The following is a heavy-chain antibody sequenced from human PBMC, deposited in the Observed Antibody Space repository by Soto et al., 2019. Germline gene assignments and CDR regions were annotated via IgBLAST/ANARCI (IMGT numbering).Heavy chain of an antibody. CDR2: IIPIFDTP. D-gene: IGHD3-16*02. V-gene: IGHV1-69*01. J-gene: IGHJ4*02. CDR1: GGTFNMYA. CDR3: ARSIGSGGVIGGFDY. Sequence: QVQLVQSGAEMREPGSAVRVSCKASGGTFNMYAMNWVRQAPGQGLEWMAGIIPIFDTPRYSQQFQGRVTITVDESTSTAYMELPSLRAEDTAIYYCARSIGSGGVIGGFDYWGQGTLVTVAS.